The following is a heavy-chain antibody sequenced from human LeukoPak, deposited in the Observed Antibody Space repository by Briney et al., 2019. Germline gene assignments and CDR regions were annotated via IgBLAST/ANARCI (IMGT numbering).Heavy chain of an antibody. CDR2: TSRNSGSI. D-gene: IGHD5-12*01. CDR1: GFTFDDYA. CDR3: ARDMSSSGIVSGYGFDS. J-gene: IGHJ4*02. Sequence: GRSLRLSCAASGFTFDDYAMHWVRQAPGKGLEWVSSTSRNSGSIGYAESVKGRFTISRDNAKNSLYLQISSLRADDLALYYCARDMSSSGIVSGYGFDSWGQGTLVIDSS. V-gene: IGHV3-9*03.